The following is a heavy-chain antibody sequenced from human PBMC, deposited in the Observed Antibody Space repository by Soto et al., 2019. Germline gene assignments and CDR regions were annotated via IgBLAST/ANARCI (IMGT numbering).Heavy chain of an antibody. CDR2: IYYSGST. V-gene: IGHV4-31*03. CDR3: ARAALMGYCSGGSCYQRGWFDA. J-gene: IGHJ5*02. Sequence: SETLSLTCTVSGGSISSGGYYWSWIRQHPGKGLEWIGYIYYSGSTYYNPSLKSRVTISVDTSKNQFSLKLSSVTAADTAVYYCARAALMGYCSGGSCYQRGWFDAWGQGTLVTVSS. CDR1: GGSISSGGYY. D-gene: IGHD2-15*01.